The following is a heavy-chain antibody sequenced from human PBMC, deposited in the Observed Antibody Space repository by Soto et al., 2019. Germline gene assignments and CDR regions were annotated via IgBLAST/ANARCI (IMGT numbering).Heavy chain of an antibody. D-gene: IGHD2-2*01. V-gene: IGHV3-30*18. CDR2: ISYDGSNK. CDR1: GFTFSSYG. Sequence: SLRLSCAASGFTFSSYGMHWVRQAPGKGLEWVAVISYDGSNKYYADSVKGRFTISRDNSKNTLYLQMNSLRAEDTAVYYCAKDSPQLPFYGMDVWGQGTTVTVSS. J-gene: IGHJ6*02. CDR3: AKDSPQLPFYGMDV.